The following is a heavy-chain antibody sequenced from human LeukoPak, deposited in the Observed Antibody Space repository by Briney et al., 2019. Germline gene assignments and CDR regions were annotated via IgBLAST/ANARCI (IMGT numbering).Heavy chain of an antibody. J-gene: IGHJ4*02. V-gene: IGHV3-30*18. D-gene: IGHD3-9*01. CDR1: GFTFNNYG. Sequence: PGGSLRLSCAASGFTFNNYGMHWVRQAPGKGLEWVAVISDDGRNKYYADSVTGRFTISRDNSKNTLYLQMNSLRAEDTAVYYCAKSFDPRAYYFDYWGQGTLVTVSS. CDR3: AKSFDPRAYYFDY. CDR2: ISDDGRNK.